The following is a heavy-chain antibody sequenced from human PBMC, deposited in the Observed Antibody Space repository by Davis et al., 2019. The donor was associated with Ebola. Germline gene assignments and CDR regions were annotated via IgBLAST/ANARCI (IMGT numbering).Heavy chain of an antibody. Sequence: GESLKISCKGSGNNFTTYWIGWVRQMPGQGLEWMGIIYPNDSDTRYSPSFQGQVTISADKSISTAYLQWSSLKASDTAIYYCTSLNSVPGPPYWGQGTLVTVTS. D-gene: IGHD6-19*01. V-gene: IGHV5-51*01. CDR3: TSLNSVPGPPY. J-gene: IGHJ4*02. CDR1: GNNFTTYW. CDR2: IYPNDSDT.